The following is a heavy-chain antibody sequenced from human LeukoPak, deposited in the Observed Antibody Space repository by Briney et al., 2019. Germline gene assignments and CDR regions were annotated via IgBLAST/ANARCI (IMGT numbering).Heavy chain of an antibody. CDR2: ISAYNGNT. J-gene: IGHJ6*02. Sequence: ASVKVSCKASGYTFTSYGISWVRQAPGQGLEWMGWISAYNGNTNYAQKLQGRVTMTIDTSTSTAYMELRSLRSDDTAVYYCARDRQWLSYYYGMDVWGQGTTVTVSS. D-gene: IGHD6-19*01. V-gene: IGHV1-18*01. CDR3: ARDRQWLSYYYGMDV. CDR1: GYTFTSYG.